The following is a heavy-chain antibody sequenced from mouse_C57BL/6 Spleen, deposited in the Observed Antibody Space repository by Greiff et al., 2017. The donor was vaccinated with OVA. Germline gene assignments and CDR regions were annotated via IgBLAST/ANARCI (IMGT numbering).Heavy chain of an antibody. CDR3: AKNSSWGYFDV. Sequence: VQLQQPGAELVMPGASVKLSCKASGYTFTSYWMPWVKQRPGQGLEWIGEIDPSDSYTNYNQQFKGKSTLTVDKSSSTAYMQLSSLTSEDSAVYYCAKNSSWGYFDVWGTGTTVTVSS. CDR2: IDPSDSYT. J-gene: IGHJ1*03. CDR1: GYTFTSYW. V-gene: IGHV1-69*01. D-gene: IGHD1-1*01.